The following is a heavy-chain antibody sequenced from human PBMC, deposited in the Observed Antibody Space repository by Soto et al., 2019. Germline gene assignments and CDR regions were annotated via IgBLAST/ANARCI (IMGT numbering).Heavy chain of an antibody. CDR3: TPRERGGWFDP. D-gene: IGHD3-16*01. Sequence: QITLKESGPTLVKPTQTLTLTCSFSGFSLSTSGEAVGWIRQPPGKALEWLALIYWDDDKRYSQSLKSRLTIPKHTSKIQVVLTMTNMDPVDTATYFCTPRERGGWFDPWGQGILVTVSS. CDR2: IYWDDDK. CDR1: GFSLSTSGEA. V-gene: IGHV2-5*02. J-gene: IGHJ5*02.